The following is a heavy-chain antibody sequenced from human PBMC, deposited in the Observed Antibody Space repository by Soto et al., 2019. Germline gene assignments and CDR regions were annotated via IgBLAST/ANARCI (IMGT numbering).Heavy chain of an antibody. D-gene: IGHD3-22*01. CDR2: IYHSGST. V-gene: IGHV4-30-2*01. CDR3: ARASFNYYDSSGYTYYYYYGMDV. CDR1: GGSISSGGYS. Sequence: SLTCAVSGGSISSGGYSWSWIRQPPGKGLEWIGYIYHSGSTYYNPSLKSRVTISVDRSKNQFSLKLSSVTAADTAVYYCARASFNYYDSSGYTYYYYYGMDVWGQGTTVTVSS. J-gene: IGHJ6*02.